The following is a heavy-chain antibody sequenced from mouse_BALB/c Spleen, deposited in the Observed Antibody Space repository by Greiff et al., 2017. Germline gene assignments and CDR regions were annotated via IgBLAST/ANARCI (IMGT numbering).Heavy chain of an antibody. D-gene: IGHD1-1*01. CDR2: IWAGGST. CDR1: GFSLTSYG. J-gene: IGHJ2*01. V-gene: IGHV2-9*02. CDR3: ARGITTVVAHFDY. Sequence: VKLMESGPGLVAPSQSLSITCTVSGFSLTSYGVHWVRQPPGKGLEWLGVIWAGGSTNYNSALMSRLSISKDNSKSQVFLKMNSLQTDDTAMYYCARGITTVVAHFDYWGQGTTLTVSS.